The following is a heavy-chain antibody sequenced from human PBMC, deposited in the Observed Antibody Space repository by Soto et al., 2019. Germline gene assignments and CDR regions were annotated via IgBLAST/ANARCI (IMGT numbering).Heavy chain of an antibody. CDR3: ARGPLDLRFGVVPYYMDV. D-gene: IGHD3-3*01. Sequence: QVQLQESGPGLVKPSQTLSLTCTVSGGSISSGGYYWSWIRQHPGKGLEWIGYIYYSGSTYYNPSLKSRVTISVDTCKNQFSLKLSSVTAADTAVYYCARGPLDLRFGVVPYYMDVWGKGTTVTVSS. V-gene: IGHV4-31*03. J-gene: IGHJ6*03. CDR1: GGSISSGGYY. CDR2: IYYSGST.